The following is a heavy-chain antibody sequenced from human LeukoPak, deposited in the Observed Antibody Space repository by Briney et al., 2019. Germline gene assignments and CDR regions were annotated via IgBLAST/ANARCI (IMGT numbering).Heavy chain of an antibody. CDR1: GGSFSGGGYS. CDR3: AGRKTYYYDSSGYFSAGYSFDY. J-gene: IGHJ4*02. D-gene: IGHD3-22*01. CDR2: IYHSGST. Sequence: SQTLSLTCAVSGGSFSGGGYSWSWIRQPPGKGLEWIGYIYHSGSTYYNPSLKSRVTISVDRSKNQFSLNLSSVTAADTAVYYCAGRKTYYYDSSGYFSAGYSFDYWGQGTLVTVSS. V-gene: IGHV4-30-2*01.